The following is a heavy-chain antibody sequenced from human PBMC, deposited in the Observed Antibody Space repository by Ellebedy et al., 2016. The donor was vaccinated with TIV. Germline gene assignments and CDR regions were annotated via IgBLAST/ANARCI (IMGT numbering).Heavy chain of an antibody. CDR1: GYTFTGYY. Sequence: AASVKVSCKTSGYTFTGYYIHWVRQAPGQGLEWMGWIDPNSGDTNYGQKFQGRVTLTRDTSITTAYMEMSSLRSDDTAVYYCARDFWYGQSTSTRAGDYWGQGTTVTVSS. D-gene: IGHD2-2*01. CDR2: IDPNSGDT. V-gene: IGHV1-2*02. CDR3: ARDFWYGQSTSTRAGDY. J-gene: IGHJ4*03.